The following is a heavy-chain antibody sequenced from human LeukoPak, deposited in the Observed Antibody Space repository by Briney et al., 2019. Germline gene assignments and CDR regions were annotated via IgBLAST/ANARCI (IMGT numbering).Heavy chain of an antibody. D-gene: IGHD6-19*01. CDR3: ARDPHVAVAGTNDY. Sequence: GGSLRLSCAASGFTFSDYYMSWIRQAPGKGLEWVSYISSSGCTIYYADSVKGRFTISRDNAKNSLYLQMNSLRAEDTAVYYCARDPHVAVAGTNDYWGQGTLVTVSS. CDR2: ISSSGCTI. J-gene: IGHJ4*02. CDR1: GFTFSDYY. V-gene: IGHV3-11*01.